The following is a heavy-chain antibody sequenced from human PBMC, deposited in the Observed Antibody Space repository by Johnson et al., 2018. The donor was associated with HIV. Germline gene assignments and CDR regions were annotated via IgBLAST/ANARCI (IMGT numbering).Heavy chain of an antibody. CDR3: ARGWGRNYYDSKGDGFDI. Sequence: VQLVESGGGVVQPGGSLRLSCAASGLTVSSNYMTWVRQGPGKGLEWVSVINSGGGTYYADSVKGRFTISRDNSKNTLYLQMNSLRAEDTAVYYCARGWGRNYYDSKGDGFDIWGQGTMVTVSS. CDR2: INSGGGT. V-gene: IGHV3-66*02. J-gene: IGHJ3*02. D-gene: IGHD3-22*01. CDR1: GLTVSSNY.